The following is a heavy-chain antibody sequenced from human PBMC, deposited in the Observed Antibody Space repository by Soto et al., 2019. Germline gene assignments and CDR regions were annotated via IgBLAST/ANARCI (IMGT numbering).Heavy chain of an antibody. D-gene: IGHD3-16*01. Sequence: PSETLSLTCIVSGDSISSGDYYWSWIRQPPGKGLEWIGYIYYSSTTYYNPSLKSRVTISVDTSKNHFSLKLTSVTAADTAVYYCARQDSPLGGSHECYCGQGTPVTVSS. CDR2: IYYSSTT. V-gene: IGHV4-30-4*01. J-gene: IGHJ4*02. CDR1: GDSISSGDYY. CDR3: ARQDSPLGGSHECY.